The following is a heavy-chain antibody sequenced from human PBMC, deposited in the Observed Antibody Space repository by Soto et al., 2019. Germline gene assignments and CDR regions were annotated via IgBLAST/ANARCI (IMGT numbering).Heavy chain of an antibody. Sequence: ASVKVSCKASGYTFSGYYIHWLRQAPGQGLEWMGIINPSGGSTSYAQKFQGRVTMTRDTSTSTVYMELSSLRSEDTAVYYCARDLEWARMVRGVINYYYGMDVWGQGTTVTVSS. D-gene: IGHD3-10*01. J-gene: IGHJ6*02. CDR2: INPSGGST. V-gene: IGHV1-46*01. CDR3: ARDLEWARMVRGVINYYYGMDV. CDR1: GYTFSGYY.